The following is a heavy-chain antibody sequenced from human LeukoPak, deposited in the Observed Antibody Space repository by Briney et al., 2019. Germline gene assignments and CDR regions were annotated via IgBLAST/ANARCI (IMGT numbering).Heavy chain of an antibody. J-gene: IGHJ4*02. V-gene: IGHV4-34*01. D-gene: IGHD3-22*01. CDR1: GGSFSGYY. CDR2: INHSGST. CDR3: ARGQGVTMIVVAPYYFDY. Sequence: SETLSLTCAVYGGSFSGYYWSWIRQPPGKGLEWIGEINHSGSTNYNPSLKSRVTISVDTSKNQFSLKLSSVTAADTAVYYCARGQGVTMIVVAPYYFDYWGQGTLVTVSP.